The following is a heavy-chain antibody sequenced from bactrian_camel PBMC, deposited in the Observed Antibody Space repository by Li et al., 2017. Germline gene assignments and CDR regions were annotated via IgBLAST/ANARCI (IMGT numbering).Heavy chain of an antibody. D-gene: IGHD6*01. CDR1: GDIFDNAC. V-gene: IGHV3S36*01. Sequence: DVQLVESGGGSVQAGGSLTLSCAASGDIFDNACVAWLRQTPGKGLEWVSTVNSGGGGIATSYADSVKGRFTISGDNAKNTVYLQMNSLKPEDTAVYYCVRGKYAGSWSPNGDYWGQGTQVTVS. CDR3: VRGKYAGSWSPNGDY. CDR2: VNSGGGGIAT. J-gene: IGHJ4*01.